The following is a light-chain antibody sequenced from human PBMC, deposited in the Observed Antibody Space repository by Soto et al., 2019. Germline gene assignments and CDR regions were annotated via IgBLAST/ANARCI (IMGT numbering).Light chain of an antibody. Sequence: EIVLTQSPGTLSLSPGERATLSCRPSQSVTRNSVAWYQQRPGQPPRLLIYDASTRATGIPDRFSGSGSGTDFTLTISRLEPEDFAVYYCQQHGSSPITFGQGTRLEIK. CDR1: QSVTRNS. J-gene: IGKJ5*01. CDR3: QQHGSSPIT. CDR2: DAS. V-gene: IGKV3-20*01.